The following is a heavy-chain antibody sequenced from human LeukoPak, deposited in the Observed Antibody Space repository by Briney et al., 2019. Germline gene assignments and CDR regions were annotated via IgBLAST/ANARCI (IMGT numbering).Heavy chain of an antibody. V-gene: IGHV4-34*01. CDR1: GGSFSGYY. CDR2: INHSGST. J-gene: IGHJ5*02. Sequence: PSETLSLTCAVYGGSFSGYYWSWIRQPPGKGLEWIGEINHSGSTNYNPSLKSRVTISVDTSKNQFSLKLSSVTAADTAVYYCARGSHWQLVPRNWFDPWGQGTLVTVSS. CDR3: ARGSHWQLVPRNWFDP. D-gene: IGHD6-13*01.